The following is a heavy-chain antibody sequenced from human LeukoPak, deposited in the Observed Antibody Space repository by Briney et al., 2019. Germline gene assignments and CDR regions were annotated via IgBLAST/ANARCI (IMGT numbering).Heavy chain of an antibody. J-gene: IGHJ5*02. Sequence: GGSLRLSCAASGFTFSSYAMRWVRQAPGKGLEWVSAISGSGGSTYYADSVKGRFTISRDNSKNTLYLQMNSLRAADTAVYYCAKDSNHGGYDEFDPWGQGTLVTVSS. CDR2: ISGSGGST. CDR1: GFTFSSYA. V-gene: IGHV3-23*01. CDR3: AKDSNHGGYDEFDP. D-gene: IGHD5-12*01.